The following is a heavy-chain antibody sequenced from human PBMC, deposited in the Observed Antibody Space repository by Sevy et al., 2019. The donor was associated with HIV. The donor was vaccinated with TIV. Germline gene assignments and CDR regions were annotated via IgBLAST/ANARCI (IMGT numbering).Heavy chain of an antibody. J-gene: IGHJ3*02. Sequence: GGSLRLSCEASGFTFDDYAMHWVRQAPGKGLEWVSGISWNSGSTGYADSVKGRFTISRDNAKNSLYLQMNSLRVEDMALYYCAKDTSSRRYYGAFDIWGQGTMVTVSS. CDR3: AKDTSSRRYYGAFDI. D-gene: IGHD1-26*01. V-gene: IGHV3-9*03. CDR1: GFTFDDYA. CDR2: ISWNSGST.